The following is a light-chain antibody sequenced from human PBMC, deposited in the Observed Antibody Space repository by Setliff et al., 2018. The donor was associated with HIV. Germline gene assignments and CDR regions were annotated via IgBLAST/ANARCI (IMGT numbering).Light chain of an antibody. CDR3: QQYYATPPT. CDR1: RSVLYSSKNKNY. CDR2: WAS. Sequence: DIVMAQSPDSLTVSLGERATINCKSSRSVLYSSKNKNYLAWYQQRPGQPPKLLIYWASTRESGVPDRFSGSGSGTDFTLTISSLQAEDVAVYYCQQYYATPPTFGQGTKVDIK. V-gene: IGKV4-1*01. J-gene: IGKJ1*01.